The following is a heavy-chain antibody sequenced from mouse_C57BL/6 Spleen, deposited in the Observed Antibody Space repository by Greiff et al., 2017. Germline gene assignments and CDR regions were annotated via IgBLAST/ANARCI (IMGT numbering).Heavy chain of an antibody. Sequence: DVQLQESGPGLVKPSQSLSLTCSVTGYSITSGYYWNWIRQFPGNKLEWMGYISYDGSNNYNPSLKNRISITRDTSKNQFFLKLNSVTTEDTATYYGARGDYYGSSLHWYLDVWGTGTTVTVSS. CDR1: GYSITSGYY. CDR3: ARGDYYGSSLHWYLDV. CDR2: ISYDGSN. J-gene: IGHJ1*03. V-gene: IGHV3-6*01. D-gene: IGHD1-1*01.